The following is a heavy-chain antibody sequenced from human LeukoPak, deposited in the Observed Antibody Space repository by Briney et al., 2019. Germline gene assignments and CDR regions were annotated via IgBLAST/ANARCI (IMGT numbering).Heavy chain of an antibody. V-gene: IGHV3-53*01. CDR2: IYSGGST. CDR1: GFTVSSNY. CDR3: ARAVGALILFDY. Sequence: GGSLRLSCAASGFTVSSNYMSWVRQAPGKGLEWVSVIYSGGSTYYADSVKGRFTISRDNAKNSLYLQMNSLRAEDTAVYYCARAVGALILFDYWGQGTLVTVSS. J-gene: IGHJ4*02. D-gene: IGHD1-26*01.